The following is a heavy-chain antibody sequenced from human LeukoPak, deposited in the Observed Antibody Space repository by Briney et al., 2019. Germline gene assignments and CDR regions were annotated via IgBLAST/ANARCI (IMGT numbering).Heavy chain of an antibody. V-gene: IGHV1-69*04. CDR3: ARGTYSGYDYELDY. D-gene: IGHD5-12*01. CDR2: ILPILGIA. J-gene: IGHJ4*02. Sequence: SVKVSCKASVGTFSSDAISCVRQAPGQRLECMGRILPILGIANYAQKLQGRVTITADKSTSTAYMDLSSLRSEDTAVYYCARGTYSGYDYELDYWGQGTLVTVSS. CDR1: VGTFSSDA.